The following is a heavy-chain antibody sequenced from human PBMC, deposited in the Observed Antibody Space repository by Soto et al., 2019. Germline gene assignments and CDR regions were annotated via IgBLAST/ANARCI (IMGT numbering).Heavy chain of an antibody. CDR2: MYNSGNY. V-gene: IGHV4-61*01. Sequence: QVQLQESGPGLVKPSETLSLTCTVSGGSVSSGSYYWSWIRQPPGKGLEWIGYMYNSGNYDYNPTLKSRVTISVDTSKNQFSLKRNSVTAADTAVYYCACGSSASAYIDYWGQGTLVTVSS. CDR1: GGSVSSGSYY. J-gene: IGHJ4*02. D-gene: IGHD6-13*01. CDR3: ACGSSASAYIDY.